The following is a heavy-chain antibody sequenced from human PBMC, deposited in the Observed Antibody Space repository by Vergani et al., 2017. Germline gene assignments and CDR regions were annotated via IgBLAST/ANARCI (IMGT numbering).Heavy chain of an antibody. CDR3: ARRTVAGDYYYYGMDV. CDR2: IIPIFGTA. CDR1: GGTFSSYA. D-gene: IGHD6-19*01. Sequence: QVQLVQSGAEVKKPGSSVKVSCKASGGTFSSYAISWVRQSPGQGLEWMGRIIPIFGTANYAQKFQGRVTITADESTSTAYMELSRLRSEDTAVYYCARRTVAGDYYYYGMDVWGQGTTVTVSS. J-gene: IGHJ6*02. V-gene: IGHV1-69*13.